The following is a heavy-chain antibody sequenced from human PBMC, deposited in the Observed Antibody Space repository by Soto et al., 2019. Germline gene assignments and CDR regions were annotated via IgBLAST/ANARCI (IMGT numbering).Heavy chain of an antibody. D-gene: IGHD6-25*01. CDR3: ARGLGSGDY. V-gene: IGHV1-46*03. CDR1: GNTFTTYC. CDR2: INPKDGST. Sequence: EASVKVSCKASGNTFTTYCVHWVRQAPGQGLEWMGVINPKDGSTNYAQNFQGRVTITRDTSTSTVYMDLSSLRSEDTAVYYCARGLGSGDYWGRGTLVTVSS. J-gene: IGHJ4*02.